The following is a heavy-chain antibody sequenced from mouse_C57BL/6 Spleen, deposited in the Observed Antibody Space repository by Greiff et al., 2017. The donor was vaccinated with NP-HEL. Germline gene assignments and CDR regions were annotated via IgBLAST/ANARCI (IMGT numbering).Heavy chain of an antibody. V-gene: IGHV1-64*01. CDR2: IHPNSGST. CDR1: GYTFTSYW. J-gene: IGHJ3*01. D-gene: IGHD2-1*01. CDR3: AREREFCYGNYASFAY. Sequence: QVQLQQPGAELVKPGASVKLSCKASGYTFTSYWMHWVKQRPGQGLEWIGMIHPNSGSTNYNEKFKSKATLTVDKSSSTAYMQLSSLTSEDSAVYYCAREREFCYGNYASFAYWGQGTLVTVSA.